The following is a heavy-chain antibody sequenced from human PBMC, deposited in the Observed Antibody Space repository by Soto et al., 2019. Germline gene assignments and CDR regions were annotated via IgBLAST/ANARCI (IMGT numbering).Heavy chain of an antibody. CDR1: GFTFSSYG. CDR2: IWYDGSNK. Sequence: PGGSLRLSCAASGFTFSSYGMHWVRQAPGKGLEWVAVIWYDGSNKYYADSVKGRFTISRDNSKNTLYLQMNSLRAEDTAVYYCARAEDYDILTGYNYWGQGTLVTVSS. D-gene: IGHD3-9*01. J-gene: IGHJ4*02. V-gene: IGHV3-33*01. CDR3: ARAEDYDILTGYNY.